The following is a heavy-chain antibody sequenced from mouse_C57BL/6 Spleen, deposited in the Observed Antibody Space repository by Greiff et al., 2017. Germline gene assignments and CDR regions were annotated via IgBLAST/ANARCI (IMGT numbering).Heavy chain of an antibody. CDR2: ILPGSGST. D-gene: IGHD2-12*01. V-gene: IGHV1-9*01. CDR3: ARGRIYDGGDYYAMDY. Sequence: VQLQQSGAELMKPGASVKLSCKATGYTFTGYWIEWVKQRPGHGLEWIGEILPGSGSTNYNEKFKGKATFTADTSSNTAYMQLSSLTTEDSAIYYCARGRIYDGGDYYAMDYWGQGTSVTVSS. J-gene: IGHJ4*01. CDR1: GYTFTGYW.